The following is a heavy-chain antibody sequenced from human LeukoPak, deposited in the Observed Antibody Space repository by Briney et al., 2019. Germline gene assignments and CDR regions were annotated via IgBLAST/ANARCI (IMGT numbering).Heavy chain of an antibody. CDR3: ARDLGSGSYYSHYYYGMDV. D-gene: IGHD1-26*01. CDR2: INPSGGST. CDR1: GYTFTSYY. Sequence: ASVKVSCKASGYTFTSYYTHWVRQAPGQGLEWMGIINPSGGSTSYAQKFQGRVTMNRDTSTSTVYMELSSLRSEDTAVYYCARDLGSGSYYSHYYYGMDVWGQGTTVTVSS. V-gene: IGHV1-46*01. J-gene: IGHJ6*02.